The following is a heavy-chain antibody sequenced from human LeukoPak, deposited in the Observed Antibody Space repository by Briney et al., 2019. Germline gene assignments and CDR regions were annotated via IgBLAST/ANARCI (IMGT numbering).Heavy chain of an antibody. CDR1: GFTFSSYS. CDR2: ISSSSSTI. CDR3: ARDPPRRQQLVRTDPPVDY. Sequence: PGGSLRLSCAASGFTFSSYSMNWVRQAPGKGLEWVSYISSSSSTIYYADSVKGRFTISRDNAKNSLYLQMNSLRAEDTAVYYCARDPPRRQQLVRTDPPVDYWGQGTLVTVSS. D-gene: IGHD6-13*01. V-gene: IGHV3-48*01. J-gene: IGHJ4*02.